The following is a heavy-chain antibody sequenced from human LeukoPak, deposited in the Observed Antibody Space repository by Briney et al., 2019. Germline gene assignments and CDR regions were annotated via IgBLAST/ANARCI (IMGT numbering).Heavy chain of an antibody. J-gene: IGHJ3*02. CDR2: ISGSGGST. D-gene: IGHD4-23*01. CDR3: AKDMGTTVVTPDAFDI. CDR1: GFTFSSYA. Sequence: GGSLRLSCAASGFTFSSYAMSWVRQAPGKGLEWVSAISGSGGSTYYADSVKGRFTISRDNSKNTLYLQMNSLRAEDTAVYYCAKDMGTTVVTPDAFDIWGQGTMVTVSS. V-gene: IGHV3-23*01.